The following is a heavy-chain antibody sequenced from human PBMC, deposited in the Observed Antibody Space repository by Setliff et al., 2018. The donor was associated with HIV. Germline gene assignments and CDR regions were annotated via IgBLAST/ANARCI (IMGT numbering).Heavy chain of an antibody. Sequence: GASVKVSCKASGYSFTTYSLNWVRQVPGQGVEWMGWISSNTGNPMYAQGFTGRFVFSLDPSVSTAYLQINSLNPDDGAVYYCAVDRHAFDIWGQGTVVTVSS. CDR1: GYSFTTYS. D-gene: IGHD5-12*01. CDR3: AVDRHAFDI. J-gene: IGHJ3*02. V-gene: IGHV7-4-1*02. CDR2: ISSNTGNP.